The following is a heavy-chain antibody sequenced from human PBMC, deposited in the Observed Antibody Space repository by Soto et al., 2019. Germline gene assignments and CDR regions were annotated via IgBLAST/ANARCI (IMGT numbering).Heavy chain of an antibody. CDR3: ARSSVLEWLHGFDY. V-gene: IGHV3-11*01. CDR2: ISSSGSTI. CDR1: GFTFSDYY. Sequence: LRLSYAASGFTFSDYYMSWIRQAPGKGLEWVSYISSSGSTIYYADSVKGRFTISRDNAKNSLYLQMNSLRAEDTAVYYCARSSVLEWLHGFDYWGQGTMVTVSS. J-gene: IGHJ4*02. D-gene: IGHD3-3*01.